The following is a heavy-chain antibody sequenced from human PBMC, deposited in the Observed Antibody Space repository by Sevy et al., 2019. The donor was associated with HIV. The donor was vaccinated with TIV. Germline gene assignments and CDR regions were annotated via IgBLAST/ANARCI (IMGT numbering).Heavy chain of an antibody. CDR2: MSSISTYI. D-gene: IGHD4-17*01. V-gene: IGHV3-21*01. Sequence: GGSLRLSCAASGFTFSTYSMNWVRQAPCKGLEWVSSMSSISTYIYYADSIKGRFTISRNNAKNSLFLQMNSLRAEDTAVYFCARLDYCDYKITREYYMGVWGKGTTVTVSS. J-gene: IGHJ6*03. CDR3: ARLDYCDYKITREYYMGV. CDR1: GFTFSTYS.